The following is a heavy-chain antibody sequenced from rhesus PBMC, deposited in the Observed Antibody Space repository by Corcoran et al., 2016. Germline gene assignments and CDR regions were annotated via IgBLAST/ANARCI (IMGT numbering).Heavy chain of an antibody. J-gene: IGHJ5-2*02. CDR2: IYGSGGST. Sequence: QVQLQESGPGLVKPSETLPLTCAVSGASISSNYWSWIRQAPGKGLEWIGRIYGSGGSTDYNPALKSRVTISIDTSKNQFSRKLSSGTAADTAVYYCAREGYSSWNSLDVWGRGVLVTVSS. D-gene: IGHD6-13*01. CDR3: AREGYSSWNSLDV. V-gene: IGHV4S2*01. CDR1: GASISSNY.